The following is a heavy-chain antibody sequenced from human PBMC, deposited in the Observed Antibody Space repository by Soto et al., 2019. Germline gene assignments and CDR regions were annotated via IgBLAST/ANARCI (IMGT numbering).Heavy chain of an antibody. CDR2: ISGSGGST. J-gene: IGHJ4*02. V-gene: IGHV3-23*01. CDR1: GFTFSSYA. Sequence: GGSLRLSCAASGFTFSSYAMSWVRQAPGKGLEWVSAISGSGGSTYYADSVKGRFTISRDNSKNTLYLQMNSLRAEDTAVYYCAKPTTPVYDSSGYDFDYWGQGTLVTVSS. CDR3: AKPTTPVYDSSGYDFDY. D-gene: IGHD3-22*01.